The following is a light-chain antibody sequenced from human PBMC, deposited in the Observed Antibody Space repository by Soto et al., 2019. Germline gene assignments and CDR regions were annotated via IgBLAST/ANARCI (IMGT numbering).Light chain of an antibody. J-gene: IGLJ2*01. Sequence: QSVLTQSPSASASLGASVKLTCTLSSGHSSYAIAWHRQQPEKGPRYLMKLNSDGSHSKGDGIPDRFSGSSSGSERYLTISSLQSEDEADSYCQTWGTGIRVFGGGTQLTVL. CDR1: SGHSSYA. CDR2: LNSDGSH. V-gene: IGLV4-69*01. CDR3: QTWGTGIRV.